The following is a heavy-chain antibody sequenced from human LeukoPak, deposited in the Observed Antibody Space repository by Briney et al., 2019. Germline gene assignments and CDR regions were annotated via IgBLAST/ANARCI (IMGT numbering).Heavy chain of an antibody. J-gene: IGHJ4*02. Sequence: GGSLRLSCAASGFTFSSYEMNWVRQAPGKGLEWVSYISSSGSNIYCADSVKGRFTISRDNAKNSLYLQMNSLRAEDTAVYYCARELYSGTYNYWGQGTLVTVSS. CDR1: GFTFSSYE. D-gene: IGHD1-26*01. CDR2: ISSSGSNI. V-gene: IGHV3-48*03. CDR3: ARELYSGTYNY.